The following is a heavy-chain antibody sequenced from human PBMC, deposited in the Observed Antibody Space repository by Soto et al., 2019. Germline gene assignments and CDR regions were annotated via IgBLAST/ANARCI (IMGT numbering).Heavy chain of an antibody. J-gene: IGHJ4*02. Sequence: QVQLQQWGAGLLKPSETLSLTCAVYGGSFSGYYWSWIRQPPGKGLEWIGEINHNGSTNYNPSLKSRVTISVDTSKNQFSLKLSSVTAADTAVYYCARKGEMATNSLPHDIFDYWGQGTLVTVSS. V-gene: IGHV4-34*01. CDR1: GGSFSGYY. D-gene: IGHD5-12*01. CDR3: ARKGEMATNSLPHDIFDY. CDR2: INHNGST.